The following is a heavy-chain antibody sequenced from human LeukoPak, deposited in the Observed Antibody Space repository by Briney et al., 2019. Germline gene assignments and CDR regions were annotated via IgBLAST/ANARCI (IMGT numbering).Heavy chain of an antibody. CDR1: GFTFSSYA. V-gene: IGHV3-23*01. J-gene: IGHJ4*02. CDR2: ISGSGGST. CDR3: AKDLSPKYISSIVPGIPDY. Sequence: GGSLRLSCAASGFTFSSYAMSWVRQAPGKGLEWVSAISGSGGSTYYADSVKGRFTISRDNSKNTLYLQMNSLRAEDTAVYYCAKDLSPKYISSIVPGIPDYWGQGTLVTVSS. D-gene: IGHD6-6*01.